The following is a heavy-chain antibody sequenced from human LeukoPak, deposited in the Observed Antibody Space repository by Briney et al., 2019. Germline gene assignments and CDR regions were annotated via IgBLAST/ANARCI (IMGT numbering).Heavy chain of an antibody. D-gene: IGHD6-25*01. V-gene: IGHV1-2*02. Sequence: ASVKVSRKASGYTFTSYFMHWVRQAPGQGLEWMGWINPNSGGTSYLQNFQGRVTMTRDTSISTAYMDLSRLRSDDTAVYYCARGRPGDYFDYWGQGTLVTVSS. CDR2: INPNSGGT. J-gene: IGHJ4*02. CDR1: GYTFTSYF. CDR3: ARGRPGDYFDY.